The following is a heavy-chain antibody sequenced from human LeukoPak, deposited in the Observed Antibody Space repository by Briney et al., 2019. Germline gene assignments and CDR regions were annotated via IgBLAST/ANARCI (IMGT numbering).Heavy chain of an antibody. V-gene: IGHV3-33*01. CDR2: IWNDGSNK. CDR3: ASASGPFDY. D-gene: IGHD3-10*01. CDR1: GFTFSIDG. J-gene: IGHJ4*02. Sequence: PGRSLRLSWAASGFTFSIDGMHWVRQAPGKGLEWVAVIWNDGSNKYYADSVKGRFTISRDNSKNTLYLQMNSLRAEDTAVYSCASASGPFDYWGQGTLVTVSS.